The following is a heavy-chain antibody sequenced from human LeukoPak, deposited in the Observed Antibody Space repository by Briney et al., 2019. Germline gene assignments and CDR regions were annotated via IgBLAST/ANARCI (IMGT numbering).Heavy chain of an antibody. J-gene: IGHJ5*02. V-gene: IGHV4-61*02. CDR3: AREGLNMVRGVIPKEAWGWFDP. CDR2: IYSSGST. Sequence: PSQTLSLTCTVSGGSISSGIYYWNWLRQPAGKGLEWIGRIYSSGSTNYNPSLKSRVTISVDTSKNQFSLKLSSVTAADTAVYYLAREGLNMVRGVIPKEAWGWFDPWGQGTLVTVSS. D-gene: IGHD3-10*01. CDR1: GGSISSGIYY.